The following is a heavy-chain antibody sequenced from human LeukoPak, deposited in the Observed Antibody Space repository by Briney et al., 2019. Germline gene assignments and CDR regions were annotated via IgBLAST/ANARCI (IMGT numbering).Heavy chain of an antibody. CDR1: GYTFTGYY. V-gene: IGHV1-2*06. CDR2: INPNSGGT. CDR3: ARGAPGDSSGWYEIYGMDV. J-gene: IGHJ6*02. D-gene: IGHD6-19*01. Sequence: ASVKVSCKASGYTFTGYYMHWVRQAPGQGLEWMGRINPNSGGTNYAQKFQGRVTMTRDTSISTAYMELSRLRSDDTAVYYCARGAPGDSSGWYEIYGMDVWGQGTTVTVSS.